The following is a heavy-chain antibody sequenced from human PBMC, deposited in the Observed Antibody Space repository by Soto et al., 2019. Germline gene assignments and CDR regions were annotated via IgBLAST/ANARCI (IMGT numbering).Heavy chain of an antibody. CDR2: IIPIFGTA. CDR3: ASGVLRRDYYYYGMDV. V-gene: IGHV1-69*13. Sequence: ASVKVSCKASGGTFSSYAISWVRQAPGQGLEWMGGIIPIFGTANYAQKFQGRVTITADESTSTAYMELSSLRSEDTAVYYCASGVLRRDYYYYGMDVWGQGTTVTVSS. D-gene: IGHD2-15*01. J-gene: IGHJ6*02. CDR1: GGTFSSYA.